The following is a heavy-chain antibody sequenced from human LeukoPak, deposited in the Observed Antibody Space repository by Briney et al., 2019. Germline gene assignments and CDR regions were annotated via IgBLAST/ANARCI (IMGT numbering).Heavy chain of an antibody. Sequence: GGSLRLSCAASGFTFDDYAMHWVRQGPGKSLEWVSLINENGDIAYYGDSVRGRFAVSRDNAKNSLYLQMNSLTTEDTALYYCAKARWEPNFDYWGQGTLVTVSS. V-gene: IGHV3-43*02. CDR1: GFTFDDYA. D-gene: IGHD1-26*01. J-gene: IGHJ4*02. CDR3: AKARWEPNFDY. CDR2: INENGDIA.